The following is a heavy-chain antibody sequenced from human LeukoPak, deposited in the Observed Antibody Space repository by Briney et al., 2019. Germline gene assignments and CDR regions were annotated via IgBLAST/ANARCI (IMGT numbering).Heavy chain of an antibody. Sequence: ASVKVSCKASGYTFTGYYMHWVRQAPGQGLEWMGWINPNSGGTNYAQKFQGRVTMTRDTSTSTVYMELSSLRSEDTAVYYCASVEGYGGNFEGFDYWGQGTLVTVSS. V-gene: IGHV1-2*02. CDR1: GYTFTGYY. CDR3: ASVEGYGGNFEGFDY. CDR2: INPNSGGT. D-gene: IGHD4-23*01. J-gene: IGHJ4*02.